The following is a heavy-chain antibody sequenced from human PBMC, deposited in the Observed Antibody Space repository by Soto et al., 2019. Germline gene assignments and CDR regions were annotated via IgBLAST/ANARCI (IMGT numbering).Heavy chain of an antibody. CDR3: ARVHHQEGWFDP. Sequence: SETLSLTCAVSGGSISSGGYSWSWIRQPPGKGLEWIGYIYHSGSTYYNPSLKSRVTISVDRSKNQFSLKLSSVTAADTAVYYCARVHHQEGWFDPWGQGTLVPVSS. CDR1: GGSISSGGYS. CDR2: IYHSGST. D-gene: IGHD2-2*01. V-gene: IGHV4-30-2*01. J-gene: IGHJ5*02.